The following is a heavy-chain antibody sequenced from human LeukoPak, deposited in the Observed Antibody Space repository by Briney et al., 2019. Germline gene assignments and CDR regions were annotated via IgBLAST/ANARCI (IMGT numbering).Heavy chain of an antibody. D-gene: IGHD2-15*01. CDR2: IIPIFGTA. CDR3: ARVGSVVVAARYNWFDP. V-gene: IGHV1-69*06. J-gene: IGHJ5*02. Sequence: GASVKVSCKASGGTFSSYAISWVRQAPGQGLEWMGGIIPIFGTANYAQKFQGRVTITADKSTSTAYMELSSLRSEDTAVYYCARVGSVVVAARYNWFDPWGQGTLVTVSS. CDR1: GGTFSSYA.